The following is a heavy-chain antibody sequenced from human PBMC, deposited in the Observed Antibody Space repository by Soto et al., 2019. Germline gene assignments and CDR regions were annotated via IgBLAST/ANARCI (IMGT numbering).Heavy chain of an antibody. D-gene: IGHD3-3*01. CDR1: GYTFTGNY. CDR2: INPDSGGT. Sequence: ASVKVSCKASGYTFTGNYIQWVRQAPGQGLEWMGWINPDSGGTSSAQKFQGRVTMTRDTSVTTSYMELSRLSSDDTAVYYCARDPRPPSGWLGFWEYGMDVWGHRTTVTVSS. J-gene: IGHJ6*02. V-gene: IGHV1-2*02. CDR3: ARDPRPPSGWLGFWEYGMDV.